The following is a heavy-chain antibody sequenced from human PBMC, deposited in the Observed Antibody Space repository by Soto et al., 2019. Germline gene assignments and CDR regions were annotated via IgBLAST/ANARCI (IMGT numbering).Heavy chain of an antibody. J-gene: IGHJ4*02. CDR3: ARGERRYYGSGSYYPFDY. V-gene: IGHV1-69*13. CDR1: GGTFSSYA. D-gene: IGHD3-10*01. Sequence: ASVKVSCKASGGTFSSYAISWVRQAPGQGLEWMGGIIPIFGTANYAQKFQGRVTITADESTSTAYMELSSLRSEDTAVYYCARGERRYYGSGSYYPFDYWGQGTRVTVSS. CDR2: IIPIFGTA.